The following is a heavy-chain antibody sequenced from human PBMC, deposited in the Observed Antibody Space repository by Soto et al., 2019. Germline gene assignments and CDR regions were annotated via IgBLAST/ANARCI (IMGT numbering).Heavy chain of an antibody. CDR3: ARQSRQLGPFDP. V-gene: IGHV4-59*01. D-gene: IGHD6-6*01. CDR2: IYYSGST. J-gene: IGHJ5*02. Sequence: QVQLQESGPGLVKPSETLSLTCTVSGGSISSYYWSWIRQPPGKGLEWIGYIYYSGSTNYNPSLKSRVTISVDTSKNQFSLKLSSVTAADTAVYYCARQSRQLGPFDPWGQGTLVTVSS. CDR1: GGSISSYY.